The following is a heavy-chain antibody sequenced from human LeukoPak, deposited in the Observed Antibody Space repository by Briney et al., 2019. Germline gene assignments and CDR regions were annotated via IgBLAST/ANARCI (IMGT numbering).Heavy chain of an antibody. D-gene: IGHD2-15*01. CDR1: GLSFSIYW. V-gene: IGHV3-23*01. Sequence: GGSLRLSCAASGLSFSIYWIHWVRQAPGKGLEWVSAISGSGGSTYYADSVKGRFTISRDNSKNTLYLQMNSLRAEDTAIYYCAKDGYCSGGNCYSANDAFDIWGQGTMVTVSS. CDR3: AKDGYCSGGNCYSANDAFDI. CDR2: ISGSGGST. J-gene: IGHJ3*02.